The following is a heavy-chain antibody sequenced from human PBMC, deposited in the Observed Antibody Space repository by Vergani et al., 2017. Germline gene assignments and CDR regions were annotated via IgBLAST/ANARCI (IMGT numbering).Heavy chain of an antibody. V-gene: IGHV4-61*02. CDR2: IHTSGST. CDR3: ARGSCLGGSCYKPLLDY. J-gene: IGHJ4*02. CDR1: GGSINSHNYY. D-gene: IGHD2-15*01. Sequence: QVQLQESGPGLLKPSQTLSLTCTVSGGSINSHNYYWSWIRQPAGKGLEWIGRIHTSGSTNYNPSLKSRVTMSEDTSKNQFFLNLTSVTAADTAVYFCARGSCLGGSCYKPLLDYWGKGILVTVSS.